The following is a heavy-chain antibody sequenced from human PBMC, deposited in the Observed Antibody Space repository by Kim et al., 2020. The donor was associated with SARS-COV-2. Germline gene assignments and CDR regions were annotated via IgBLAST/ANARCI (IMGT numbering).Heavy chain of an antibody. Sequence: ASVKVSCKASGYTFTSYGISWVRQAPGQGLEWMGWISAYNGNTNYAQKLQGRVTMTTDTSTSTAYMELRSLRSDDTAVYYCARSYQPVADRYNWFDPWGQGTLVTVSS. CDR1: GYTFTSYG. D-gene: IGHD6-19*01. CDR3: ARSYQPVADRYNWFDP. CDR2: ISAYNGNT. V-gene: IGHV1-18*01. J-gene: IGHJ5*02.